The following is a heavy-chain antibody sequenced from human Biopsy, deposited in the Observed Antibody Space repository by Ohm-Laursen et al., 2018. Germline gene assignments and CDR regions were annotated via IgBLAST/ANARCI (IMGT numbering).Heavy chain of an antibody. V-gene: IGHV1-69*06. CDR1: GGTFSNYG. CDR3: ATKLTGYFHH. J-gene: IGHJ1*01. CDR2: NIPILGTG. Sequence: SVKVSCKAPGGTFSNYGVNWVRQAPGQGLEWPGGNIPILGTGNYAQKFQDRVTVAADTSTSTATMELRSLRSDDTAVYYCATKLTGYFHHWGQGTLVTVSS. D-gene: IGHD3-9*01.